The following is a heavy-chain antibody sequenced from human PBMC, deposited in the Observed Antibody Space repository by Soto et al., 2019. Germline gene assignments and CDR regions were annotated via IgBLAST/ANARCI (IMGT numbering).Heavy chain of an antibody. V-gene: IGHV3-48*02. CDR2: ISSDSGTI. J-gene: IGHJ4*02. Sequence: EVQMVESGGDLVQPGGSLRLSCVVSGFSFRIYSMNWVRQAPGKGREWISYISSDSGTIYYADSLKGRFTISRDNGKNSLYLQMNSLTDEDTAVYYCARGRLWSFDFWVQGTLVTVSS. D-gene: IGHD3-10*01. CDR3: ARGRLWSFDF. CDR1: GFSFRIYS.